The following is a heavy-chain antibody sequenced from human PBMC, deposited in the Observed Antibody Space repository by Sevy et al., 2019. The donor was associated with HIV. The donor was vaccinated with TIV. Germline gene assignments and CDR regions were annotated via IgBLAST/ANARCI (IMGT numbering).Heavy chain of an antibody. Sequence: GGSLRLSCAASGFTFSSYAMSWVRQAPGKGLEWVSAIRGSGGSTYYADSVKGRFTISRDNYKNTLYLQMNSLRAEDTAVYYCARIFGVVIIGYFDYWGQGTLVTVSS. D-gene: IGHD3-3*01. J-gene: IGHJ4*02. CDR3: ARIFGVVIIGYFDY. CDR1: GFTFSSYA. CDR2: IRGSGGST. V-gene: IGHV3-23*01.